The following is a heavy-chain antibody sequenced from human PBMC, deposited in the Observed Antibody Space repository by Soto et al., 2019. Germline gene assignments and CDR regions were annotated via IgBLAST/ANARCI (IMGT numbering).Heavy chain of an antibody. Sequence: GGTLRLSCAASGFTFSTYGMRWVRQAPNEGLEWVSSISDSGYDTWYADSVRGRFTISRDNSRQMLYLELSSLRSEDTAVYYCARVNYYDSSGYYFDYWGQGTLVTVPS. CDR2: ISDSGYDT. CDR1: GFTFSTYG. J-gene: IGHJ4*02. CDR3: ARVNYYDSSGYYFDY. V-gene: IGHV3-23*01. D-gene: IGHD3-22*01.